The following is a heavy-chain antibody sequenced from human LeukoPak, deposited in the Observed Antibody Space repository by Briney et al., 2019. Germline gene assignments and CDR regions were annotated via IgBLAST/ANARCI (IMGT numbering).Heavy chain of an antibody. CDR3: ARDYSRGYSYGADY. Sequence: ASVKVSCKASVYTFTGYYMHWVRQAPGQGLEWMGRINPNSGGTNYAQKFQGRVTMTRDTSISTAYMELSRLRSDDTAVYYCARDYSRGYSYGADYWGQGTLVTVSS. D-gene: IGHD5-18*01. V-gene: IGHV1-2*06. CDR2: INPNSGGT. CDR1: VYTFTGYY. J-gene: IGHJ4*02.